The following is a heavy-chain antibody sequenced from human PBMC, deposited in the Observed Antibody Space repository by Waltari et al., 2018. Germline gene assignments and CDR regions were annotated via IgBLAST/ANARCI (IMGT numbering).Heavy chain of an antibody. Sequence: QLQLQESGPGLVKPSETLSLTCTVSGGSISSSSYYWGWIRQPPGKGLECLSTIYYSGNAFYNPSIKGRATRSIDTSKNEFSLKLSSVTAADTAVYYCAGEPISEMGFDYWGQGTLVSVSS. CDR2: IYYSGNA. CDR3: AGEPISEMGFDY. V-gene: IGHV4-39*07. J-gene: IGHJ4*02. CDR1: GGSISSSSYY. D-gene: IGHD1-26*01.